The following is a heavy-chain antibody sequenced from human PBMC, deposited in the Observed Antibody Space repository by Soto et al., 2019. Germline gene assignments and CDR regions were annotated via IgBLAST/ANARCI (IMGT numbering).Heavy chain of an antibody. J-gene: IGHJ6*02. V-gene: IGHV3-33*01. CDR2: IWYDGSNK. D-gene: IGHD3-22*01. Sequence: GSLRLSCAASGFTFSSYGMHWVRQAPGKGLEWVAVIWYDGSNKYYADSVKGRFTISRDNSKNTLYLQMNSLRAEDTAVYYCARGPDYDSSGYPPYGMDVWGQGTTVTVSS. CDR1: GFTFSSYG. CDR3: ARGPDYDSSGYPPYGMDV.